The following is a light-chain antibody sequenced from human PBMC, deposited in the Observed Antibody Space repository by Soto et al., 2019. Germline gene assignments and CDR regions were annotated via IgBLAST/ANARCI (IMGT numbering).Light chain of an antibody. CDR2: AAS. J-gene: IGKJ1*01. Sequence: EIVLTQSPCTLSLSPGERATLSCRASQSVSSYYLAWYQQKPGQAPRLLIYAASSRATGIPDRFSGGGSGTDFTLTISRLEPEDFAVYYCQQCGRSPWTFGQGTKVDIK. CDR3: QQCGRSPWT. V-gene: IGKV3-20*01. CDR1: QSVSSYY.